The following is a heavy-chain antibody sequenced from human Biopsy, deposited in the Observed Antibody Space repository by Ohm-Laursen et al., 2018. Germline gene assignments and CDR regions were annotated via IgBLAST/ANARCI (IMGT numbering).Heavy chain of an antibody. CDR3: ARLGSGDYFPTFFDF. J-gene: IGHJ4*02. CDR2: IYYSGST. D-gene: IGHD5-12*01. Sequence: SDTLSLTCSVSGGSISSDYWSCIRQTPGKGLEWIGYIYYSGSTNDNPSLKSRVTISVDTSKNQFLLKLSSVTAADTAVYYCARLGSGDYFPTFFDFWGQGALVTVSS. V-gene: IGHV4-59*07. CDR1: GGSISSDY.